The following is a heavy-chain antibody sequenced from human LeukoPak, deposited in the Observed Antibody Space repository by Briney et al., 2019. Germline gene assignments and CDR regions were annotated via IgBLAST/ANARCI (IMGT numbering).Heavy chain of an antibody. V-gene: IGHV4-39*01. CDR2: IYYSGST. J-gene: IGHJ4*02. CDR3: ARLSRTMVRGVIITPFDY. CDR1: GGSISSSSYY. Sequence: SETLSLTXTVSGGSISSSSYYWGWIRQPPGKGLQWIGSIYYSGSTYYNPSLKSRVTISVDTSKNQFSLKLSSVTAADTAVYYCARLSRTMVRGVIITPFDYWGQGTLVTVSS. D-gene: IGHD3-10*01.